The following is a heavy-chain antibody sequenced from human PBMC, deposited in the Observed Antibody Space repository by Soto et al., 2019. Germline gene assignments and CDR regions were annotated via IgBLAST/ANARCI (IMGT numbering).Heavy chain of an antibody. Sequence: LRLSCAASGFTFSSYWMSWVRQAPGKGLEWVANIKQDGSEKYYVDSVKGRFTISRDNAKNSLYLQMNSLRAEDTAVYYCARALIVDYYYYGRDVWGQGTTVTVSS. D-gene: IGHD1-26*01. CDR2: IKQDGSEK. V-gene: IGHV3-7*01. CDR3: ARALIVDYYYYGRDV. J-gene: IGHJ6*02. CDR1: GFTFSSYW.